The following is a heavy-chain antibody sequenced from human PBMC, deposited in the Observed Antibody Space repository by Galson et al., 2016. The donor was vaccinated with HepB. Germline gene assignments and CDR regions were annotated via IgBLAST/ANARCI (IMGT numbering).Heavy chain of an antibody. Sequence: SVKVSCKASGYTFTSYYVHWVRQAPGQGLEWMGIINPSLGTTTYAQNFQGRVTMTRDSSTSTVYMDLSSLSSEDTAVYYCARAGLGTSSTFSHYLLNWGQGTLVTVSS. CDR1: GYTFTSYY. CDR2: INPSLGTT. CDR3: ARAGLGTSSTFSHYLLN. V-gene: IGHV1-46*01. D-gene: IGHD3-16*01. J-gene: IGHJ4*02.